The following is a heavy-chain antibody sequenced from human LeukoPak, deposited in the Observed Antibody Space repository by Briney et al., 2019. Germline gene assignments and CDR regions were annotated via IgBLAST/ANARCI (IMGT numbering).Heavy chain of an antibody. CDR1: GFTFSSYD. J-gene: IGHJ3*02. D-gene: IGHD1-26*01. CDR2: IGTAGDT. Sequence: GGSLRLSCAASGFTFSSYDMHWVRQATGKGLEWVSAIGTAGDTYYPGSVKGRFTISRENAKNSLYLQMNSLRAGDTAVYYCARVGIVGANHDAFDIWGQGTMVTVSS. CDR3: ARVGIVGANHDAFDI. V-gene: IGHV3-13*01.